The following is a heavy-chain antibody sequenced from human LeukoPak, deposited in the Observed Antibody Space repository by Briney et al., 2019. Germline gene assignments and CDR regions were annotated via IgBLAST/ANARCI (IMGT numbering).Heavy chain of an antibody. D-gene: IGHD3-10*01. CDR1: GFTFSRYG. J-gene: IGHJ6*04. CDR2: ISYDGSNK. CDR3: AKGEITIYYYYGMDV. Sequence: GRSLRLSCAASGFTFSRYGMHWVRQAPGKGVEWVAVISYDGSNKYYADSVKGRFTISRDNSKNTRYLQMNSLRAEDTAVYYCAKGEITIYYYYGMDVWGKGTTVTVSS. V-gene: IGHV3-30*18.